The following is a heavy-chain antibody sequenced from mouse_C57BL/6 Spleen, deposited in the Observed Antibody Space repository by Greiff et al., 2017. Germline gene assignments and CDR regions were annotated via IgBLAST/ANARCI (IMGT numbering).Heavy chain of an antibody. Sequence: VQLQQPGAELVKPGASVKLSCKASGYTFTSYWMHWVKQRPGRGLEWIGRIDPNSGGTKYNEKFKSKVTLTVDKPTSTAYMQLSSLTSEHTAVYTCTSEGACYSNYVFAYWGQGTLLTVSA. CDR1: GYTFTSYW. CDR3: TSEGACYSNYVFAY. V-gene: IGHV1-72*01. CDR2: IDPNSGGT. J-gene: IGHJ3*01. D-gene: IGHD2-5*01.